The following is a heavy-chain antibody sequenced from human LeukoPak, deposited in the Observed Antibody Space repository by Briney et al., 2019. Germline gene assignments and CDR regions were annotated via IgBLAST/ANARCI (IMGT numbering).Heavy chain of an antibody. CDR1: GDSISNNIW. Sequence: SETLSLTCTVSGDSISNNIWWSWVRQPPGKGLEWIGEIFHCGSTNYNPSLKSRVTISLDKSKNQVALRVDSLTAADTAVYYCAKNAWYCLDYWGQGTLVTVSS. V-gene: IGHV4-4*02. J-gene: IGHJ4*02. CDR3: AKNAWYCLDY. CDR2: IFHCGST. D-gene: IGHD6-13*01.